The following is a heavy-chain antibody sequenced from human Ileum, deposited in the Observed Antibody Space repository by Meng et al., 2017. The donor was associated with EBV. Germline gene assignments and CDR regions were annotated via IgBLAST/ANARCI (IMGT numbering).Heavy chain of an antibody. CDR1: GGSISRSCG. V-gene: IGHV4-4*02. J-gene: IGHJ4*02. CDR2: TSHSGST. D-gene: IGHD3-22*01. CDR3: ASSDYYRSDY. Sequence: GQCQGSGPGLVTPSEPLALTCAVSGGSISRSCGWSWVRQPPGKGLELIGETSHSGSTNYSPSLKSRVTISRDKSKNQLSLKLNSVTAADTAVYYCASSDYYRSDYWGQGTLVTVSS.